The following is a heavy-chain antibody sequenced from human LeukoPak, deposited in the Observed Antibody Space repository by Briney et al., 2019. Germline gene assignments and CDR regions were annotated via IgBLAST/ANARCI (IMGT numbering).Heavy chain of an antibody. Sequence: SETLSLTCAVYGGSFCGYYWSWIRQPPGKGMEWIGEINHSGSTNYNPSLKSRVTISVDTSKNQFSLKLSSVTAADTAVYYCARGSHRAHIYYYYMDVWGKGTTVTVSS. CDR3: ARGSHRAHIYYYYMDV. CDR2: INHSGST. J-gene: IGHJ6*03. D-gene: IGHD1-26*01. V-gene: IGHV4-34*01. CDR1: GGSFCGYY.